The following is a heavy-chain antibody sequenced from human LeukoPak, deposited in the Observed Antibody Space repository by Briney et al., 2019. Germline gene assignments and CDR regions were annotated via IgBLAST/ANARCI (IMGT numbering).Heavy chain of an antibody. V-gene: IGHV1-18*01. CDR2: ISPYNGNT. J-gene: IGHJ4*02. CDR1: GYTFTSYG. CDR3: ATYCGGDCYTGY. Sequence: ASVKVSCKASGYTFTSYGISWVRQAPGQGLEWLGWISPYNGNTNYAQKLQGRVTMTTDTSTSTAYMELRSLRFDDTAVYYCATYCGGDCYTGYWGRGTLVTVSS. D-gene: IGHD2-21*02.